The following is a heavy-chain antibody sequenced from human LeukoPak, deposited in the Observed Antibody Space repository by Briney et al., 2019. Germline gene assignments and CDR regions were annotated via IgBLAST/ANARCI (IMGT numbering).Heavy chain of an antibody. V-gene: IGHV7-4-1*02. Sequence: ASVKVSCKASGYTFTSYGISWVRQAPGQGLEWMGWINTNTGNPTYAQGFTGRFVFSLDTSVSTAYLQISSLKAEDTAVYYCARDPRRGVRGVHGHYYYGMDVWGQGTTVTVSS. CDR1: GYTFTSYG. J-gene: IGHJ6*02. D-gene: IGHD3-10*01. CDR2: INTNTGNP. CDR3: ARDPRRGVRGVHGHYYYGMDV.